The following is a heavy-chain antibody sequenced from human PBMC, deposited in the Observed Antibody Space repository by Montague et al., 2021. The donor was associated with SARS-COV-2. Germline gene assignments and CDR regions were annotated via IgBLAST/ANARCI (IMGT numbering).Heavy chain of an antibody. CDR3: VRGIEAAGSYDY. CDR1: GDSVSSNSAT. V-gene: IGHV6-1*01. Sequence: CAISGDSVSSNSATWNWIRQSPSRGLEWLGRTYYRSMWKSDYARSLKSRIAINPDTSKNQFSLQLSSMTPEDTALYYCVRGIEAAGSYDYWGQGTLVTVSS. D-gene: IGHD6-13*01. CDR2: TYYRSMWKS. J-gene: IGHJ4*02.